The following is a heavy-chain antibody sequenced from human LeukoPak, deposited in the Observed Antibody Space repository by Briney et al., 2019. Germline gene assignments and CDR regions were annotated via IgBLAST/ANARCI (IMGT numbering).Heavy chain of an antibody. J-gene: IGHJ5*02. CDR3: ASGSSGSYYIPWFDP. CDR2: ISYDGSNK. D-gene: IGHD3-10*01. Sequence: GGSLRLSCAASGFTFSSYWMSWVRQAPGKGLEWVAVISYDGSNKYYADSVKGRFTISRDNSKNTLYLQMNSLRAEDTAVYYCASGSSGSYYIPWFDPWGQGTLVTVSS. CDR1: GFTFSSYW. V-gene: IGHV3-30*03.